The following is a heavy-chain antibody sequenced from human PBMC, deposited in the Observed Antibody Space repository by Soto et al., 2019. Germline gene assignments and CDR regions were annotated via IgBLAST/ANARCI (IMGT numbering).Heavy chain of an antibody. V-gene: IGHV3-11*06. J-gene: IGHJ3*02. CDR3: ARSLASRMNDGFDI. CDR1: GFALSDYY. CDR2: SSSTTNYT. Sequence: GGSLRLSCAASGFALSDYYMSWIRQAPGKGLEWVSYSSSTTNYTNYADSVKGRFIISRDNVRNPLYLEMNSLRAEDAAVYYCARSLASRMNDGFDIWGQGTMVTVSS. D-gene: IGHD5-12*01.